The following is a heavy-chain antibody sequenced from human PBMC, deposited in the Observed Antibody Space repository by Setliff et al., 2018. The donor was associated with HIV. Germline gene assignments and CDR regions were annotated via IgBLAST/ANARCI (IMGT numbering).Heavy chain of an antibody. Sequence: GASVKVSCKASGYTFTGYYIHWVRQAPGQGLEWLGWISPNNGATKYAQNFRDRVTMTRDTSLSTAYMEMNSVTAADTAVYYCARASYSYDSTGYLYWGQGTLVTVSS. D-gene: IGHD3-22*01. CDR2: ISPNNGAT. CDR3: ARASYSYDSTGYLY. CDR1: GYTFTGYY. J-gene: IGHJ4*02. V-gene: IGHV1-2*02.